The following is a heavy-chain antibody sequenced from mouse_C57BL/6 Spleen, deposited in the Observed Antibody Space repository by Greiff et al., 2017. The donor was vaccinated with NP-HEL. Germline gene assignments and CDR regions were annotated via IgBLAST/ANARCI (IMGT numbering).Heavy chain of an antibody. Sequence: EVKLQESGGDLVKPGGSLKLSCAASGFTFSSYGMSWVRQTPDKRLEWVATISSGGSYTYYPDSVKGRFTISRDNAKNTLYLQMSSLKSEDTAMYYCASPTRGFAYWGQGTLVTVSA. J-gene: IGHJ3*01. V-gene: IGHV5-6*01. CDR3: ASPTRGFAY. CDR1: GFTFSSYG. D-gene: IGHD2-10*01. CDR2: ISSGGSYT.